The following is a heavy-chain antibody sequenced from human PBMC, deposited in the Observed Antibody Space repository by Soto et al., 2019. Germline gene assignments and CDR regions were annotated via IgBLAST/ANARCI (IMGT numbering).Heavy chain of an antibody. D-gene: IGHD6-13*01. CDR2: IYYSGST. J-gene: IGHJ5*02. CDR1: GASMSTYY. Sequence: SETLSLTCTASGASMSTYYWNWIRQAPGKGLEWIGSIYYSGSTYYNPSLKSRVTISVDTSKNQFSLKLSSVTAADTAVYYCARHQSHSSSYVDPWGQGTLVTVSS. V-gene: IGHV4-59*05. CDR3: ARHQSHSSSYVDP.